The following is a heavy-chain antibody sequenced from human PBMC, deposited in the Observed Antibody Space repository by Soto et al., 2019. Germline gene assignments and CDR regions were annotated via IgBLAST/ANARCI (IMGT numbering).Heavy chain of an antibody. CDR1: GGTFSSYT. CDR2: IIPILGIA. V-gene: IGHV1-69*02. Sequence: QVQLVQSGAEVQKPGSSVKVSCKASGGTFSSYTISWVRQAPGQGREWMGRIIPILGIANYAQKFQGRVTITADKSTSTAYMELSSLRSEDTAVYYCARAGYCSGGSCLGAFDIWGQGTMVTVSS. CDR3: ARAGYCSGGSCLGAFDI. D-gene: IGHD2-15*01. J-gene: IGHJ3*02.